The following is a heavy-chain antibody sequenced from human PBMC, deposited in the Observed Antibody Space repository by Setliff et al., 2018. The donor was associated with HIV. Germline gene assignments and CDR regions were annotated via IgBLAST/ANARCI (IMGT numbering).Heavy chain of an antibody. CDR2: IVPIFGTT. J-gene: IGHJ4*02. CDR3: AIDVIGGWLRPMPDF. Sequence: SVKVSCKASGGTFNNYGISWLRQAPGQGPEWMGGIVPIFGTTNYAQKFKGRVTITADDSTSTAYMELSSLRSEDTAVYYCAIDVIGGWLRPMPDFWGPGTLVTVSS. D-gene: IGHD5-12*01. V-gene: IGHV1-69*13. CDR1: GGTFNNYG.